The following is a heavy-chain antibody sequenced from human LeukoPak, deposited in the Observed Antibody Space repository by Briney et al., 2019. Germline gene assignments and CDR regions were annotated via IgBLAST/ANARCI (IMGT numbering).Heavy chain of an antibody. V-gene: IGHV3-23*01. CDR3: AKSLRGVYYYGMDV. CDR2: ISGSGGST. D-gene: IGHD3-10*01. CDR1: GFTFSSYA. Sequence: PGGSLRLSCAASGFTFSSYAMSWVRQAPGKGLEWVSAISGSGGSTYYADSVKGRFTISRDNSKNTLYLQMNSLRAEGTAVYYCAKSLRGVYYYGMDVWGQGTTVTVSS. J-gene: IGHJ6*02.